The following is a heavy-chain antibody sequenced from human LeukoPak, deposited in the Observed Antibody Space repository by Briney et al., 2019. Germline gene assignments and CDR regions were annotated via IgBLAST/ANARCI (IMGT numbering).Heavy chain of an antibody. D-gene: IGHD3-10*01. CDR3: ARDANYYGSGSYYNPMVRYYFDY. CDR2: IYYSGST. J-gene: IGHJ4*02. Sequence: SETLSLTCTVSGGSISSSSYYWGWIRQPPGKGLEWIGSIYYSGSTYYNPSLKSRVTISVDTSKNQFSLKLSSVTAADTAVYYCARDANYYGSGSYYNPMVRYYFDYWGQGTLVTVSS. V-gene: IGHV4-39*02. CDR1: GGSISSSSYY.